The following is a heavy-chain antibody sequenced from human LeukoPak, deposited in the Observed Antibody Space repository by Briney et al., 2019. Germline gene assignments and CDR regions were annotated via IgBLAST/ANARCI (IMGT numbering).Heavy chain of an antibody. CDR2: IYYSGST. CDR3: ARDQYHYDSSGYYYYYYGMDV. Sequence: PSETLSLTCTVSGGSISSYYWSWIRQPPGKGLEWIGYIYYSGSTNYNPSLKSRVTISVDTSKNQFSLKLSSVTAADTAVYYCARDQYHYDSSGYYYYYYGMDVWGQGTTVTVSS. J-gene: IGHJ6*02. V-gene: IGHV4-59*01. CDR1: GGSISSYY. D-gene: IGHD3-22*01.